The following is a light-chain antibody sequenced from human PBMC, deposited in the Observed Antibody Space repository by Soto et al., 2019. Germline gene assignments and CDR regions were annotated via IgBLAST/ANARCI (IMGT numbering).Light chain of an antibody. CDR3: QAWDSSTV. CDR2: QDS. V-gene: IGLV3-1*01. CDR1: KLGDKY. Sequence: SYELTQPPSVSVSPGQTANITCSGDKLGDKYACWYQQKPGQSPVLVIYQDSKRPSGIPERFSGSNSGNTATLTISGTQAMDEADYYCQAWDSSTVFGTGTKLTVL. J-gene: IGLJ1*01.